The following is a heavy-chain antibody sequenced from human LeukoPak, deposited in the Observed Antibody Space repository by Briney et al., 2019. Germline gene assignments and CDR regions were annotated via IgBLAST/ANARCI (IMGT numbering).Heavy chain of an antibody. CDR2: IKQDGSEK. J-gene: IGHJ4*02. CDR1: GFTLSSYW. V-gene: IGHV3-7*01. D-gene: IGHD6-13*01. Sequence: GGSLRLSCAASGFTLSSYWMSWVRQAPGKGLEWVANIKQDGSEKNYVDSVKGRFTISRDNAKNSLYLQMNSLRAEDTAVYYCARDLGSSSWYSGYWGRGALVTVSS. CDR3: ARDLGSSSWYSGY.